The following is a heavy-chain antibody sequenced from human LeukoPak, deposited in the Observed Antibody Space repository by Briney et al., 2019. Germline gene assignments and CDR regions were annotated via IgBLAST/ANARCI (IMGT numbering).Heavy chain of an antibody. Sequence: SETLSLTCAVYGGSFSGYYWSWIRHPPGKGLEWIGEINHSGSTNYNPSLKSRVTISVETSKNQFSLKLSSVTPADTAVYYCAREGIVGAYYFDYWGQGTLVTVSS. CDR1: GGSFSGYY. J-gene: IGHJ4*02. CDR2: INHSGST. V-gene: IGHV4-34*01. CDR3: AREGIVGAYYFDY. D-gene: IGHD1-26*01.